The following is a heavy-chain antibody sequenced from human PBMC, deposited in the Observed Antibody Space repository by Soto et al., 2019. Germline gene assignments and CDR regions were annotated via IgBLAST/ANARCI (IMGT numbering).Heavy chain of an antibody. CDR3: ASVRGGYYYAMDD. CDR1: GGSISSSNW. Sequence: QVQLPESGPGLVKPSGPLSLTCAVSGGSISSSNWWSWVRPPPAKGLECIGEIYQSGSTNSNPSLKRRVTIAVAEAKNQRARKPIYVTGAATAVYYGASVRGGYYYAMDDWGQGTTGTGSS. D-gene: IGHD3-10*02. V-gene: IGHV4-4*02. J-gene: IGHJ6*01. CDR2: IYQSGST.